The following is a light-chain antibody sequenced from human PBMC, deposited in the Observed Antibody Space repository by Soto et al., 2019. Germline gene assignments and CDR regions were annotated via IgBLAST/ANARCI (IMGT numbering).Light chain of an antibody. V-gene: IGKV1-5*03. CDR1: RSLTRW. Sequence: DIQMSQSPSTLSASVGDRVTITCRASRSLTRWLAWYQQKPGRAPKLLIYETSILQSGVPSRFSGSGSGTDFTLPISGVQHDDIATYYCQQYSTFWTFGQGTRVEVK. J-gene: IGKJ1*01. CDR3: QQYSTFWT. CDR2: ETS.